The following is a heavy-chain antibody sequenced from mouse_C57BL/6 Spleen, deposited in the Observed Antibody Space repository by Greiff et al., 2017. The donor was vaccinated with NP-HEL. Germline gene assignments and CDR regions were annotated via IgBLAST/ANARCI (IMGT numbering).Heavy chain of an antibody. D-gene: IGHD2-3*01. J-gene: IGHJ3*01. Sequence: QVQLQQPGAELVKPGASVKTSCKASGYTFTSYWITWVKQRPGQGLEWIGDIYPGSGSTNYNEKFKSKATLTVDTSSSTAYMQLSSLTSEDSAVYYCARWDDGYYGWFAYWGQGTLVTVSA. CDR1: GYTFTSYW. CDR2: IYPGSGST. CDR3: ARWDDGYYGWFAY. V-gene: IGHV1-55*01.